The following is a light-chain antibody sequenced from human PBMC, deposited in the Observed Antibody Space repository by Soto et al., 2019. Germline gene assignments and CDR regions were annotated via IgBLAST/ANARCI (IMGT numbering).Light chain of an antibody. CDR2: GAS. CDR1: QSVSSSY. Sequence: EIVLTPSPGTLSLSPGERATFSCRATQSVSSSYLAWYHQKPGQAPRLLIYGASSRATGIPDRFSGSGSGTDFTLTISRLEPEDFAVYYCQQYGTSPFTFGPGTKVDIK. J-gene: IGKJ3*01. CDR3: QQYGTSPFT. V-gene: IGKV3-20*01.